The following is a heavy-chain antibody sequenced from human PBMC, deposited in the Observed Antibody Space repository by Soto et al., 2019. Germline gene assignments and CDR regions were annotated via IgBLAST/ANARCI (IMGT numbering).Heavy chain of an antibody. V-gene: IGHV1-69*01. J-gene: IGHJ4*02. CDR2: IIPIFGTA. CDR1: GGTFSSYA. Sequence: QVQLVQSGAEVKKPGSSVKVSCKASGGTFSSYAISWVRQDPGQGLEWMGGIIPIFGTANYAQKFQGRVTITADESTSTADMELSSLRSEDTAVYYCARGYRGQWEPNGAFDYWGQGTLVTVSS. D-gene: IGHD1-26*01. CDR3: ARGYRGQWEPNGAFDY.